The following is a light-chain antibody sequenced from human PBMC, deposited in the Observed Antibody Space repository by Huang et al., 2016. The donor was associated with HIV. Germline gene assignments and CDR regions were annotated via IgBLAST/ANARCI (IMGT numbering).Light chain of an antibody. CDR2: GAS. V-gene: IGKV3-15*01. CDR3: QQYAEWPYT. CDR1: QSVSSN. Sequence: EIVMTQSPVTLSVSPGERATLSCRASQSVSSNLAWYQQKPGQAPRLLICGASTRATDIPPRFSGSGSGTEFSLTISSLQSEDFAVFYCQQYAEWPYTFGQGTKLEIK. J-gene: IGKJ2*01.